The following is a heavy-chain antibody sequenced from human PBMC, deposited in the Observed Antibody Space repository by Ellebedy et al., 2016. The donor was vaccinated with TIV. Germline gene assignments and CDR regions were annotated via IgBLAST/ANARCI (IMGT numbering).Heavy chain of an antibody. CDR1: GFTFEDHA. D-gene: IGHD2-15*01. CDR3: AKDPSTRVVVAAGYYYYGMDV. J-gene: IGHJ6*02. V-gene: IGHV3-43*02. Sequence: GESLKISCAASGFTFEDHAMYWVRQAPGKGLEWVSLISGDGGTTFYADSVKGRFTISRDNSKNSLYLQMDSLRTEDSALYYCAKDPSTRVVVAAGYYYYGMDVWGQGTTVTVSS. CDR2: ISGDGGTT.